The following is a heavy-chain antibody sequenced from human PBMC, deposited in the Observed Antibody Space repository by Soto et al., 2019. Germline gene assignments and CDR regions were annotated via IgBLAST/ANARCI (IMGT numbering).Heavy chain of an antibody. V-gene: IGHV3-30-3*01. Sequence: GGSLRLSCAASGFTFSSYAMHWVRQAPGKGLEWVAVISYDGSNKYYADSVKGRFTISRDNSKNTLYLQMNSLRAEDTAVYYCARGDFWSGYASDYWGQGTLVTVSS. CDR1: GFTFSSYA. CDR2: ISYDGSNK. CDR3: ARGDFWSGYASDY. D-gene: IGHD3-3*01. J-gene: IGHJ4*02.